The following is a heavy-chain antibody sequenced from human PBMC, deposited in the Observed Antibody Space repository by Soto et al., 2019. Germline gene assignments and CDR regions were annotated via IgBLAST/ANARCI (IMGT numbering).Heavy chain of an antibody. CDR1: GFTLTSYR. CDR3: ARDTPPIDY. J-gene: IGHJ4*02. Sequence: QVQLVQSGAEVKKPGASVKVSCKASGFTLTSYRISWVRQAPGQGLEWMGWISAYNGNRNYAQNLQGRVTMPTATPTSTAYMELRSLRSDDTAVYYCARDTPPIDYWGQGTLVTVSS. CDR2: ISAYNGNR. V-gene: IGHV1-18*01.